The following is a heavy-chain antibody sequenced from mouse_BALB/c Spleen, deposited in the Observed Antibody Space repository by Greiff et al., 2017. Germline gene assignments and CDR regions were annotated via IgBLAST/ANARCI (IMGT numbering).Heavy chain of an antibody. Sequence: DVHLVESGGGLVKPGGSLKLSCAASGFTFSSYAMSWVRQTPEKRLEWVASISSGGSTYYPDSVKGRFTISRDNARNILYLQMSSLRSEDTAMYYCARGYDYDAWFAYWGQGTLVTVSA. CDR2: ISSGGST. D-gene: IGHD2-4*01. J-gene: IGHJ3*01. V-gene: IGHV5-6-5*01. CDR1: GFTFSSYA. CDR3: ARGYDYDAWFAY.